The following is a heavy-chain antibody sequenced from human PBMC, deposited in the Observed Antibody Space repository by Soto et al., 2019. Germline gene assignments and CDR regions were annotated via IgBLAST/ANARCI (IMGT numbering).Heavy chain of an antibody. J-gene: IGHJ4*02. CDR1: VFTFSNYS. D-gene: IGHD2-8*01. CDR2: ISNNSSVK. CDR3: ARDRDAYCSNGVCYGPYFEY. Sequence: VGSLRLSCASSVFTFSNYSINCVRHSPGKWLEWLSYISNNSSVKYYADSVKGRFTISRDNAKNSLYLQMNSMRDEDTAVYYCARDRDAYCSNGVCYGPYFEYWGRGTLVTVSS. V-gene: IGHV3-48*02.